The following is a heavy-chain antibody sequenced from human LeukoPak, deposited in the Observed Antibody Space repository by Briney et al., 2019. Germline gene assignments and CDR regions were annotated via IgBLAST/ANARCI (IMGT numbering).Heavy chain of an antibody. J-gene: IGHJ4*02. V-gene: IGHV4-61*02. Sequence: SETLSLTCTVSGGSISSGSYYWSWIRQPAGKGLEWIGRIDTSGSTNYNPSLKSRVTMSADTSKKQFSLKLRSVTAADTAVYYCAREGIYGDYRHWGQGTLVTVSS. CDR1: GGSISSGSYY. CDR3: AREGIYGDYRH. D-gene: IGHD4-17*01. CDR2: IDTSGST.